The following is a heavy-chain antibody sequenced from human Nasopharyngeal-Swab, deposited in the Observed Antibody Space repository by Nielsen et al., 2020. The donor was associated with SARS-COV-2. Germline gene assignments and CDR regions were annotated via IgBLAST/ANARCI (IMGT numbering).Heavy chain of an antibody. CDR2: MNEDGSEK. Sequence: GGSLRLSCAASGFTFSIYWMTWVRQAPRRGLEWVSNMNEDGSEKNYVDSVKGRFTISRDNAKNLLYLQMSSLRAEDTAVYYCAREKDFWSGSHYFYMDVWGKGTTVTVSS. V-gene: IGHV3-7*05. D-gene: IGHD3-3*01. CDR3: AREKDFWSGSHYFYMDV. J-gene: IGHJ6*03. CDR1: GFTFSIYW.